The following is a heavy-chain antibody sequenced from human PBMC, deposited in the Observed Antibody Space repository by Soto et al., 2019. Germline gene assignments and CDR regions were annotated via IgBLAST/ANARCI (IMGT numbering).Heavy chain of an antibody. CDR3: ARHVAGWLYYYYYYGMDV. D-gene: IGHD5-12*01. CDR1: GGSISSSSYY. J-gene: IGHJ6*02. CDR2: IYYSGST. V-gene: IGHV4-39*01. Sequence: SETLSLTCTVSGGSISSSSYYWGWIRQPPGKGLEWIGSIYYSGSTYYNPSLKSRVTISVDTSKNQFSLKLSSVTAADTAVYYCARHVAGWLYYYYYYGMDVWGQGTTVTVSS.